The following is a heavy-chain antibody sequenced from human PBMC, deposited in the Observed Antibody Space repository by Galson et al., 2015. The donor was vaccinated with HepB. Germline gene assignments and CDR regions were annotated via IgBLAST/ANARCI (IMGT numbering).Heavy chain of an antibody. J-gene: IGHJ4*02. D-gene: IGHD3-10*01. V-gene: IGHV1-46*01. Sequence: SVKVSCKASGYKFTSYYMHWVRQAPGQGLEWMGIINPSGGSTDYAQKFQGRVTMTRDTSTSTVFMELSSLRSEDTAVYYCARGVLLWDGPDYWGQGTLVTVSS. CDR3: ARGVLLWDGPDY. CDR1: GYKFTSYY. CDR2: INPSGGST.